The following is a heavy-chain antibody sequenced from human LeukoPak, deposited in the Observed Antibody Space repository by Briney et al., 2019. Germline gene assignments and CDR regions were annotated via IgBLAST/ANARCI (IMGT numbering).Heavy chain of an antibody. V-gene: IGHV4-39*07. CDR2: IYYSGST. J-gene: IGHJ5*02. CDR3: ARDECPLWSISCHRGFDP. CDR1: GDSIRSSSYH. D-gene: IGHD2-2*02. Sequence: PSETLSPTCTVSGDSIRSSSYHWGWIRQPPGKGLEWIGCIYYSGSTYYNPSLKSRVSISADTSKIQFSLKLTSVTAEDTAVYYCARDECPLWSISCHRGFDPWGQGLLVTVSS.